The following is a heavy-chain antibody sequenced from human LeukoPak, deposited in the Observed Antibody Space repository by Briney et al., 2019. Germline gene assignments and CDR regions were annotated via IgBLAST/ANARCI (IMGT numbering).Heavy chain of an antibody. J-gene: IGHJ4*02. V-gene: IGHV3-30*18. CDR3: AKLTGSGNFDY. D-gene: IGHD1-20*01. CDR1: GFTFSSYG. Sequence: GGSLRLFCAASGFTFSSYGMHWVRQAPGKGLEWVAVISYDGSNKYYADSVKGRFTISRDNSKNTLYLQMNSLRAEDSAVYYCAKLTGSGNFDYWGQGTLVTVSS. CDR2: ISYDGSNK.